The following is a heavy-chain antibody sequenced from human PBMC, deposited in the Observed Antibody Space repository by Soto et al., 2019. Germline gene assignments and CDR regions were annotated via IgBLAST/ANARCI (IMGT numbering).Heavy chain of an antibody. V-gene: IGHV1-2*02. D-gene: IGHD6-19*01. J-gene: IGHJ4*02. CDR2: INPNSGGT. CDR1: GYTFTGYY. Sequence: ASVKVSCKASGYTFTGYYMHWVRQAPGQGLEWMGWINPNSGGTNYAQKFQGRVTMTRDTSISTAYMELSRLRSDYTAVYYCARDPLWIAVAGTFDYWGQGTLVTVSS. CDR3: ARDPLWIAVAGTFDY.